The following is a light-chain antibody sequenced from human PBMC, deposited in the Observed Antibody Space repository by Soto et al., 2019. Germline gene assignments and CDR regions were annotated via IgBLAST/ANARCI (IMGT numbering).Light chain of an antibody. CDR3: QQYSDPWT. J-gene: IGKJ1*01. CDR2: KAS. CDR1: RSIINW. V-gene: IGKV1-5*03. Sequence: DIQLTQSPSTLSASVGDRVTITCRASRSIINWLAWYQQKSGKGPKLMIYKASNLQTGVPSRFSRSGYGTEFTLTISSLQPDDVATYYCQQYSDPWTFGQGTKVEIK.